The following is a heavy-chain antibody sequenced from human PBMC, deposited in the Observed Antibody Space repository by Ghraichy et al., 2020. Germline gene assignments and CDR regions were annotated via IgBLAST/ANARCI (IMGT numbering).Heavy chain of an antibody. J-gene: IGHJ4*02. V-gene: IGHV1-69*06. Sequence: SVKVSCKASGGTFSSYAISWVRQAPGQGLEWMGGIIPIFGTANYAQKFQGRVTITADKSTSTAYMELSSLRSEDTAVYYCARDSSIAAAGIAYHDYWGQGTPVTVSS. CDR1: GGTFSSYA. D-gene: IGHD6-13*01. CDR2: IIPIFGTA. CDR3: ARDSSIAAAGIAYHDY.